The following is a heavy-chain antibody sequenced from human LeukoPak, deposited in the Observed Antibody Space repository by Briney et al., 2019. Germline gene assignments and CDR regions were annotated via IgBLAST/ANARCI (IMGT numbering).Heavy chain of an antibody. CDR3: AKTNGYYSD. CDR2: ISGSGGST. Sequence: GSLRLSCAASGFTFSSYAMSWVRQAPGKGLEWVSAISGSGGSTYYADSVKGRFTISRDNSKNSLSLQVSSLRAEDTAVYYCAKTNGYYSDWGQGTLVTVSS. V-gene: IGHV3-23*01. D-gene: IGHD2-8*01. J-gene: IGHJ4*02. CDR1: GFTFSSYA.